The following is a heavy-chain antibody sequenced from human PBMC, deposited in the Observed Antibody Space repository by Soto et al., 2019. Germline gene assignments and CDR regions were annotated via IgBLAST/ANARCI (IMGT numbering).Heavy chain of an antibody. Sequence: PSPTLSLPCAISGDSVSSNSAAWSLIRQSPSRGLEWLGRTYYRSKWYNDYAVSVKSRITINPDTSKNQFSLQLNSVTPEDTAVYYCARDPYNWNDVHFDYWGQGTLVTVSS. D-gene: IGHD1-20*01. V-gene: IGHV6-1*01. J-gene: IGHJ4*02. CDR1: GDSVSSNSAA. CDR2: TYYRSKWYN. CDR3: ARDPYNWNDVHFDY.